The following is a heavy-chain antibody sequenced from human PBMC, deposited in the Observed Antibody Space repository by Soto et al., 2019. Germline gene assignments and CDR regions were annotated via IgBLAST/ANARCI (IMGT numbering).Heavy chain of an antibody. CDR2: ISGYTDNT. V-gene: IGHV1-18*01. D-gene: IGHD3-22*01. Sequence: ASVKVSCKTSGYTFANHGVNWVRQAPGQGLEWMGWISGYTDNTNYAQKLQGRVTMTTDTSTSTAYMELRSLRSDDTAVYYCARDQRYYYDGGGFYRWEYWGQGTLVTVSS. CDR1: GYTFANHG. CDR3: ARDQRYYYDGGGFYRWEY. J-gene: IGHJ4*02.